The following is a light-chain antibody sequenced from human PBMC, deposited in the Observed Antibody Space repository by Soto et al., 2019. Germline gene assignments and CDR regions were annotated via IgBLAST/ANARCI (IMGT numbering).Light chain of an antibody. CDR2: GAS. CDR3: QQYGSSPPSWT. Sequence: ETVLTQSPGTLSLSPGERATLSCRASQSVSSSYLAWYQQKPGQAPRLLIYGASTRATGIPDRFSGSGSGTDFTLTISRLEPEDFAVYYCQQYGSSPPSWTFSQGTKVEIK. J-gene: IGKJ1*01. CDR1: QSVSSSY. V-gene: IGKV3-20*01.